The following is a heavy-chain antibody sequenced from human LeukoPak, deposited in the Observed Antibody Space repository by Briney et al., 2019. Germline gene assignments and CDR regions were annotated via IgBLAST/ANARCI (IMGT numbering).Heavy chain of an antibody. CDR1: GSTFSGTA. CDR3: AKRRYDWSGYFDY. Sequence: GRPLRLPGTASGSTFSGTALSWVRQGPGKGLEGCSAITDAGHTTNYADPVKGRFTISSDNSNITLYLQMNSLRDEDTAVYYCAKRRYDWSGYFDYWGQGTLVTVSS. CDR2: ITDAGHTT. J-gene: IGHJ4*02. D-gene: IGHD3-22*01. V-gene: IGHV3-23*01.